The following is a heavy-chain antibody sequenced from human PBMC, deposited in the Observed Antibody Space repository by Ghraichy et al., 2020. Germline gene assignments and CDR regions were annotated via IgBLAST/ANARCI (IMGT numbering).Heavy chain of an antibody. D-gene: IGHD2-2*01. Sequence: GSLNISCAASGITFTNDWMSWVRQAPGKGLEWVGRIKSRTEGETTDYAAPVKGRFTLSRDDSKKTLYLQMHNLKSEDTAVYYCVTLKSTSAMTRSSYVWGQGTMVTVSS. CDR1: GITFTNDW. CDR2: IKSRTEGETT. V-gene: IGHV3-15*01. CDR3: VTLKSTSAMTRSSYV. J-gene: IGHJ3*01.